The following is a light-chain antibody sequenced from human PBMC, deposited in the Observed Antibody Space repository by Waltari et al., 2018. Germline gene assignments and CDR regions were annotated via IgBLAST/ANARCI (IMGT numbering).Light chain of an antibody. J-gene: IGLJ3*02. CDR1: SSDVGGYNH. CDR2: DVS. V-gene: IGLV2-14*03. CDR3: SSYTSSSWV. Sequence: QSALTQPASVSGSPGQSIPIPCPGTSSDVGGYNHVSWHQQHPGKAPKLMIYDVSNRPSGVSNRFSGSKSGNTASLTISGLQAEDEADYYCSSYTSSSWVFGGGTRLTVL.